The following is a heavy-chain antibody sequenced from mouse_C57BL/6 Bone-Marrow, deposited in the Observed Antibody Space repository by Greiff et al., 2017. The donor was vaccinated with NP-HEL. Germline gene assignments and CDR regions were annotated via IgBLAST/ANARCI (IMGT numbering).Heavy chain of an antibody. V-gene: IGHV2-4*01. CDR1: GFSLTSYG. J-gene: IGHJ1*03. D-gene: IGHD1-1*01. CDR2: IWSGGST. CDR3: AKGYYGSSFRYWYFDV. Sequence: QVQLQQSGPGLVQPSQSLSITCTVSGFSLTSYGVHWVRQPPGKGLEWLGVIWSGGSTDYNAAFISRLSISKDNSKSQVFFKMNSLQADDTAIYYCAKGYYGSSFRYWYFDVWGTGTTVTVSS.